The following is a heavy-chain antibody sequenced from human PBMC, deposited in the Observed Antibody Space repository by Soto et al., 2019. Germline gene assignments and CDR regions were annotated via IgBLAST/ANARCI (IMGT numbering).Heavy chain of an antibody. CDR2: INPSGGST. CDR3: ARGNLGYCTNGVCYTDSHWLDYYGMDV. D-gene: IGHD2-8*01. CDR1: GYTFTSYY. J-gene: IGHJ6*02. V-gene: IGHV1-46*01. Sequence: GASVKVSCKASGYTFTSYYMHWVRQAPGQGLEWMGIINPSGGSTSYAQKFQGRVTMTRDTSTSTVYMELSSLRSEDTAVYYCARGNLGYCTNGVCYTDSHWLDYYGMDVWGQGTTVTVSS.